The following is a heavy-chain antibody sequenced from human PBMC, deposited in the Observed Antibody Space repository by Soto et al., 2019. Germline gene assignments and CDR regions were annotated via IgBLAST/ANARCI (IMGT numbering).Heavy chain of an antibody. D-gene: IGHD6-19*01. V-gene: IGHV3-30*18. CDR1: GFTFSSYG. Sequence: QVQLVESGGGVVQPGRSLRLSCAASGFTFSSYGMHWVRQAPGKGLEWVAVISYDGSNKYYADSVKGRFTISRDNSKNTLYLQMNSLRAEDTAVYYCAKLPGIAVAGTGWGQGTLVTVSS. CDR2: ISYDGSNK. CDR3: AKLPGIAVAGTG. J-gene: IGHJ4*02.